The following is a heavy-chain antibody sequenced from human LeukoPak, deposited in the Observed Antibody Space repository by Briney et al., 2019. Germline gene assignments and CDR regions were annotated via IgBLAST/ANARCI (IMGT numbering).Heavy chain of an antibody. J-gene: IGHJ4*02. CDR3: ARDRPTGASRLFVVQ. Sequence: GGSLRLSCAASGFTFSSYSMTWVRQAPGKGLEWVSSMSSGGTYIYYADPVRGRFTISRDNAKNSLYLIMNSLRAEDTAVYYCARDRPTGASRLFVVQWGQGTLVTVSS. CDR1: GFTFSSYS. V-gene: IGHV3-21*01. CDR2: MSSGGTYI. D-gene: IGHD3-3*01.